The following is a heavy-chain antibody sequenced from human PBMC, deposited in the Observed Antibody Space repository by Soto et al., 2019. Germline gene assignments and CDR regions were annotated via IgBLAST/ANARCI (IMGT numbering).Heavy chain of an antibody. CDR3: ARTGYGDFSD. CDR2: INADGSVT. Sequence: EVRLVESGGGLVQTGGSLRLSCEAAGFMFSNYWMHWVRQVPGKGLVWVSRINADGSVTNYADSEKGRFTISRDNARNTLYLHLSGLRVDDTGVYYCARTGYGDFSDWGQGALVTVSS. J-gene: IGHJ4*02. D-gene: IGHD4-17*01. CDR1: GFMFSNYW. V-gene: IGHV3-74*01.